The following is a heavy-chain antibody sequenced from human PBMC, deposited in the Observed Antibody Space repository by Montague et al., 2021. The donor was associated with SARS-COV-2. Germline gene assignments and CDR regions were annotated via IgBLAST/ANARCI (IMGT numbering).Heavy chain of an antibody. CDR1: GVSITSTNW. CDR3: AGKVLTVPADY. J-gene: IGHJ4*02. CDR2: ISYGGIA. V-gene: IGHV4-4*03. D-gene: IGHD4-11*01. Sequence: PETLSLTCAVSGVSITSTNWWSLVRQPPGKGLEWIGEISYGGIATYNPPLKSRATISMDRSRNLFSLKLSSVTAADTAIYYCAGKVLTVPADYWGQGTLVTVS.